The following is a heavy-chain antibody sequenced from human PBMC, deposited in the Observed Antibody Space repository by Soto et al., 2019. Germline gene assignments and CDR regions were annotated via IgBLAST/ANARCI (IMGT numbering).Heavy chain of an antibody. CDR1: GFTFSSYG. Sequence: GGSLRLSCAASGFTFSSYGMHWVRQAPGKGLEWVAVIWYDGSNKYYADSVKGRFTISRDNSKNTLYLQMNSLRAEDTAVYYCARDLGYDFWSGYYSVPDYWGQGTLVTVSS. J-gene: IGHJ4*02. D-gene: IGHD3-3*01. V-gene: IGHV3-33*01. CDR3: ARDLGYDFWSGYYSVPDY. CDR2: IWYDGSNK.